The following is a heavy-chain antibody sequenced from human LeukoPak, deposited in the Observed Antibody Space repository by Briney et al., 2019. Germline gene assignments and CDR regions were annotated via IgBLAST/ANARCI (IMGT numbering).Heavy chain of an antibody. Sequence: PGGPLRLSCAASGFTVSSNYMSWVRQAPGKGLEWVSVIYSGGSTYYADSVKGRFTISRDNSKNTLYLQMNSLRAEDTAVYYCAKDRAINWNDVEYFDLWGRGTLVTVSS. CDR2: IYSGGST. V-gene: IGHV3-53*01. D-gene: IGHD1-1*01. CDR1: GFTVSSNY. J-gene: IGHJ2*01. CDR3: AKDRAINWNDVEYFDL.